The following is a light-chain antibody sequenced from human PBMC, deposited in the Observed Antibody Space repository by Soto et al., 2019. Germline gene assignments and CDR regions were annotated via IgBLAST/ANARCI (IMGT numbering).Light chain of an antibody. J-gene: IGLJ2*01. CDR3: QSYDNSLSGSV. V-gene: IGLV1-40*01. CDR2: GNT. CDR1: SSNIGAGYA. Sequence: QSALTQPPSVSGAPGQKVTVSCTGTSSNIGAGYAVHWYQQLPGTAPKLLIYGNTNRPSGVPDRFSGSKSDTSASLAITGLQAEDEADYYCQSYDNSLSGSVFGGGTKLTVL.